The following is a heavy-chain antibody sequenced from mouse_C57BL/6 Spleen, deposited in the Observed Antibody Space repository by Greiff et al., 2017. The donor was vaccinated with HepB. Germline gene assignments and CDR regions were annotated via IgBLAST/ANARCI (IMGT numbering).Heavy chain of an antibody. CDR3: ARDSLAGDY. Sequence: VMLVESGPELVKPGASVKISCKASGYAFSSSWMNWVKQRPGKGLEWIGRIYPGDGDTNYNGKFKGKATLTADKSSSTAYMQLSSLTSEDSAVYFCARDSLAGDYWGQGTTLTVSS. CDR2: IYPGDGDT. D-gene: IGHD3-2*01. J-gene: IGHJ2*01. CDR1: GYAFSSSW. V-gene: IGHV1-82*01.